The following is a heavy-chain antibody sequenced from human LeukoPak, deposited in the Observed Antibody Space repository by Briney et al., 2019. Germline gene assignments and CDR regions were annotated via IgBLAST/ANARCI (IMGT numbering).Heavy chain of an antibody. D-gene: IGHD3-3*01. V-gene: IGHV4-34*01. CDR3: ARDRGRARNYDFWSGYHWFDP. CDR1: GGSFSGYY. Sequence: PSETLSLTCAVYGGSFSGYYWSWIRQPPGKGLEWIGEINHSGSTNYNPSLKSRVTISVDTSKNQFSLKLSSVTAADTAVYYCARDRGRARNYDFWSGYHWFDPWGQGTLVTVSS. J-gene: IGHJ5*02. CDR2: INHSGST.